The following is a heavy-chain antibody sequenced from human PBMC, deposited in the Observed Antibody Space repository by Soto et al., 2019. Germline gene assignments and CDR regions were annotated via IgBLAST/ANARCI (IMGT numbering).Heavy chain of an antibody. CDR1: GFTFSSYE. V-gene: IGHV3-48*03. CDR2: ISSSGSKI. J-gene: IGHJ4*02. Sequence: GGSLRLSCAASGFTFSSYEMNWVRQAPGKGLEWVSYISSSGSKIYYADSVKGRFTISRDNAKNSLYLQMNSLRAEDTAVYYCARHLATFGVVIGYWGQGTLVTVYS. CDR3: ARHLATFGVVIGY. D-gene: IGHD3-3*01.